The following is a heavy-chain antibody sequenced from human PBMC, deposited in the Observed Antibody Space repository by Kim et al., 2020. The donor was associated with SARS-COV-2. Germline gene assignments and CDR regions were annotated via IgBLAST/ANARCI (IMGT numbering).Heavy chain of an antibody. CDR3: ARDKQQLKFDP. CDR2: T. D-gene: IGHD6-13*01. Sequence: TNYTPSLKSRVTISVDTSKNQFSLKLSSVTAADTAVYYCARDKQQLKFDPWGQGTLVTVSS. J-gene: IGHJ5*02. V-gene: IGHV4-59*01.